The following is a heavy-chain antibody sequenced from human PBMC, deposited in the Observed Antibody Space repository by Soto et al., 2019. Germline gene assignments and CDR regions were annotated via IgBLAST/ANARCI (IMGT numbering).Heavy chain of an antibody. Sequence: SETLSLTCTVSGGSISSSSYYWGWIRQPPGKGLEWIGSIYYSGSTYYNPSLKSRVTISVDTSKNQFSLKLSSVTAADTAVYYCARDSLWFGELLTYYYGMDVWGQGTTVT. CDR3: ARDSLWFGELLTYYYGMDV. CDR2: IYYSGST. CDR1: GGSISSSSYY. D-gene: IGHD3-10*01. V-gene: IGHV4-39*02. J-gene: IGHJ6*02.